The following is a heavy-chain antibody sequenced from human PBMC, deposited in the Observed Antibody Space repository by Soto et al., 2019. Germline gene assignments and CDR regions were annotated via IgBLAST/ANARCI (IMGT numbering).Heavy chain of an antibody. CDR1: GYPFTNYY. D-gene: IGHD2-21*01. CDR2: INPSSASA. V-gene: IGHV1-46*01. J-gene: IGHJ4*02. CDR3: ARGLGDSFNPFLDY. Sequence: ASVKVSCKASSGYPFTNYYMHWVRQAPGQGLEWVGIINPSSASASYAQKFQDRVTMTRDTSTSTVYMELSSLRFEDTAVYYCARGLGDSFNPFLDYWGQGSLVTVSS.